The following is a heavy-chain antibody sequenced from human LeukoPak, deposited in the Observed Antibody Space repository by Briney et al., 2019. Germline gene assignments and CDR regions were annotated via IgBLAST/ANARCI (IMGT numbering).Heavy chain of an antibody. Sequence: GGSLRPSCAASGFTFSSYSMNWVRQAPGKGLEWVSSISSSSSYIYYADSVKGRFTISRDNAKNSLYLQMNSLRAEDTAVYYCARSTIAVAGYFDYWGQGTLVTVSS. V-gene: IGHV3-21*01. D-gene: IGHD6-19*01. CDR2: ISSSSSYI. J-gene: IGHJ4*02. CDR1: GFTFSSYS. CDR3: ARSTIAVAGYFDY.